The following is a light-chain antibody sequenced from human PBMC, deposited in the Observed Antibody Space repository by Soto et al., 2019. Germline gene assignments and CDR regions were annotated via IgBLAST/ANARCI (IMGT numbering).Light chain of an antibody. CDR3: QTWGTGIQV. J-gene: IGLJ2*01. CDR1: SGHSSYA. V-gene: IGLV4-69*01. CDR2: LNSDGSH. Sequence: QSVLTQSPSASASLGASVKLTCTLSSGHSSYAIAWNQQQPEKGPRYLMKLNSDGSHSKGDGIPDRFSGSSSGAERYLTNSSLQSEDEADYYCQTWGTGIQVFGGGTKLTVL.